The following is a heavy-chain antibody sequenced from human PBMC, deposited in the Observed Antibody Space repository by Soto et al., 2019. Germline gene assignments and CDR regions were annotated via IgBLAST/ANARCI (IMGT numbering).Heavy chain of an antibody. CDR1: GDSISSSNYF. V-gene: IGHV4-39*02. J-gene: IGHJ4*02. Sequence: SETLSLTCTVSGDSISSSNYFWGWIRQPPGKGLEWIGTIFYSGSTYYNPSLKSRVTISVDTSKNQLSLKLTSVTAADTAVYYCARDKINGLFDYWGQGTLVTVS. CDR2: IFYSGST. D-gene: IGHD2-8*01. CDR3: ARDKINGLFDY.